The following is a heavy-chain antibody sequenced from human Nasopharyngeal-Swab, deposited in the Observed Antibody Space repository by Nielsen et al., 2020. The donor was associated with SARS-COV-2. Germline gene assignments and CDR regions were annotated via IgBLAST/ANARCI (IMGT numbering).Heavy chain of an antibody. D-gene: IGHD1-26*01. CDR2: ISGSGGST. CDR3: AKGPFRKWELLPWDY. CDR1: GFTFSSYA. Sequence: GESLKISCAASGFTFSSYAMSWVRQAPGKGPEWVSAISGSGGSTYYADSVKGRFTISRDNSKNTLYLQMNSLRAEDTAVYYCAKGPFRKWELLPWDYWGQGTLVTVSS. J-gene: IGHJ4*02. V-gene: IGHV3-23*01.